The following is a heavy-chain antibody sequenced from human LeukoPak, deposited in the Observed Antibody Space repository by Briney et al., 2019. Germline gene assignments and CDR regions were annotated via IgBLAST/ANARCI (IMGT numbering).Heavy chain of an antibody. CDR2: ISSSSSYI. V-gene: IGHV3-21*01. CDR3: ARDEWLWGAFDI. CDR1: GFTFSSYS. Sequence: GGSPRLSCAASGFTFSSYSMNWVRQAPGKGLEWVSSISSSSSYIYYADSVKGRFTISRDNAKNSLYLQMNSLRAEDTAVYYCARDEWLWGAFDIWGQGTMVTVSS. D-gene: IGHD3-9*01. J-gene: IGHJ3*02.